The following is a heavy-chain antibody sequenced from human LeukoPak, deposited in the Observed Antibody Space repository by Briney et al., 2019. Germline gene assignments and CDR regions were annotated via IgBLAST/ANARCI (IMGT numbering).Heavy chain of an antibody. Sequence: ASVKVSCKASGYTFTGYDIHWVRQAPGQGLEWMGWINPNNGDTNFDPKFQGRLTLSRDTSISTAYMELGRLRSDDTAVYYCARIKWSAANDWGQGTLVSVSS. V-gene: IGHV1-2*02. D-gene: IGHD6-13*01. J-gene: IGHJ4*02. CDR2: INPNNGDT. CDR1: GYTFTGYD. CDR3: ARIKWSAAND.